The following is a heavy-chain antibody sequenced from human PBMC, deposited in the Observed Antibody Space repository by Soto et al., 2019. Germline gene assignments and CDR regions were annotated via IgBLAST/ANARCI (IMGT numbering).Heavy chain of an antibody. V-gene: IGHV4-59*08. D-gene: IGHD3-10*01. CDR3: ARHGFGPLHGLVDV. CDR2: INYDGYS. CDR1: GGSITNYY. J-gene: IGHJ6*02. Sequence: QVQLQESGPGLVKPSETLSLTCTVSGGSITNYYCSWFRQPPGKGLEWIGYINYDGYSAYNLSLNRLVTLSMAASKTHFSLMLESVTATDTAVYYCARHGFGPLHGLVDVWGPGTTVIVSS.